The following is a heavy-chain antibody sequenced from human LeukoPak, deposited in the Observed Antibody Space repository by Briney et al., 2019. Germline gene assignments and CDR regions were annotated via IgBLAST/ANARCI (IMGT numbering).Heavy chain of an antibody. D-gene: IGHD1-26*01. Sequence: PSETLSLTCTVSGGSISSYYWSWIRQPPGKGLEWIGYIHYSGSTNNKPSLKSRVTISVDTSKNQFSLKLSSVTAADTAVYYCAREEGGCFDYWGQGNLVTVSS. CDR3: AREEGGCFDY. CDR1: GGSISSYY. J-gene: IGHJ4*02. CDR2: IHYSGST. V-gene: IGHV4-59*01.